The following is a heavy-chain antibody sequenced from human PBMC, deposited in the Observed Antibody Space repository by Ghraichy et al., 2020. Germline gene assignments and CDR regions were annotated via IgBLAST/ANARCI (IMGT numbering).Heavy chain of an antibody. V-gene: IGHV4-34*01. CDR3: ARGRQWLAFDY. Sequence: SQTLSLTCAVYGGSFSGYYWSWSRQPPGKGRGWIGEINHSGSTNYNPSLKSRGTVSVDTSKNQFYLKLSSVTAADTAVYYCARGRQWLAFDYWGQGTLVTVSS. CDR2: INHSGST. D-gene: IGHD6-19*01. J-gene: IGHJ4*02. CDR1: GGSFSGYY.